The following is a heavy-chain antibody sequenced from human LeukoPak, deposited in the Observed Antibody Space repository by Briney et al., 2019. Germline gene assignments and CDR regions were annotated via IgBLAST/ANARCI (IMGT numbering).Heavy chain of an antibody. V-gene: IGHV4-39*07. Sequence: SETLSLTCTVSGGSISSSSYYWGWIRQPPGKGLEWIGSIYYSGSTYYNPSLKSRVTISVDTSKNQFSLKLSSVTAADTAVYYCARGGQYYYDSSGHYFDPYYFDYWGQGTLVTVSS. J-gene: IGHJ4*02. CDR3: ARGGQYYYDSSGHYFDPYYFDY. CDR1: GGSISSSSYY. CDR2: IYYSGST. D-gene: IGHD3-22*01.